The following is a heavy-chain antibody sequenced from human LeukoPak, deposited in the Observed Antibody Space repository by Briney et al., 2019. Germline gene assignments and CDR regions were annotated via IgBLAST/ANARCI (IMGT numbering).Heavy chain of an antibody. D-gene: IGHD3-10*01. J-gene: IGHJ6*02. V-gene: IGHV3-53*01. Sequence: PGGSLRLSCAASGFTVSSNYMSWVRQAPGKGLEWVSVIYSGGSTYYADSVKGRFTISRDNSKNTLYLQMNSLRAEDTAVYYCAREGSWGSGSYYLDVWGQGTTVTVSS. CDR2: IYSGGST. CDR3: AREGSWGSGSYYLDV. CDR1: GFTVSSNY.